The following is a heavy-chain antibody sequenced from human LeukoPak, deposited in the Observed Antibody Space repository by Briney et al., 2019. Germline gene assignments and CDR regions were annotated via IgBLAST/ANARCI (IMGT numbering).Heavy chain of an antibody. V-gene: IGHV3-23*01. D-gene: IGHD3-10*01. J-gene: IGHJ4*02. Sequence: GGSLRLSCAASGFTFSSYAMSWVRQAPGKGLEWVSAISGSGGSTYYADSVKGRFTISRDNSKNTLYLQMYSLRAEDTAVYYCAAAATIWFGESDYWGQGTLVTVSS. CDR2: ISGSGGST. CDR3: AAAATIWFGESDY. CDR1: GFTFSSYA.